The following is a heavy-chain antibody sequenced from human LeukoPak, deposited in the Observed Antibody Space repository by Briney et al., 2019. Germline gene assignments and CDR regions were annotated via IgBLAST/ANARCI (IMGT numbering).Heavy chain of an antibody. CDR3: ARDSAMVRSAYNWFDP. Sequence: ASVKVSCKASGYTFTSYYMHWVRQAPGQGLEWMGIINPSGGSTSYAQKFQGRVTMTRDTSTSTVYMELCSLRSEDTAVYYCARDSAMVRSAYNWFDPWGQGTLVTVSS. CDR1: GYTFTSYY. CDR2: INPSGGST. J-gene: IGHJ5*02. V-gene: IGHV1-46*01. D-gene: IGHD5-18*01.